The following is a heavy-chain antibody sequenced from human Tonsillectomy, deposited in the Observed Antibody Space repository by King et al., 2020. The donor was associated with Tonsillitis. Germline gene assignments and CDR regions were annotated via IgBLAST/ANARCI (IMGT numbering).Heavy chain of an antibody. V-gene: IGHV1-69*01. CDR2: IIPIFGTA. Sequence: VQLVQSGAEVKKPGSSVKVSCKASGGTFSSYAISWVRQAPGQGLEWMGGIIPIFGTANYAQKFQGRVTITADESTSTAYMELSSLSSEDTAVYYCASSDCSGGSCYSGGDYWGQGTLVTVSS. CDR3: ASSDCSGGSCYSGGDY. D-gene: IGHD2-15*01. CDR1: GGTFSSYA. J-gene: IGHJ4*02.